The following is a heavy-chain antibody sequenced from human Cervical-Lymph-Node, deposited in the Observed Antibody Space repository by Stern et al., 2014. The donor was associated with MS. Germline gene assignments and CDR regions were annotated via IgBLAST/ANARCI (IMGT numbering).Heavy chain of an antibody. J-gene: IGHJ4*02. CDR2: IKQDGSEK. CDR1: GLSFSDYW. Sequence: EVQLVESGGGLAQPGGSLRLSCAASGLSFSDYWMSWVRQAPGTGLERVAYIKQDGSEKYYLDPLQGRFTISRDNTKNSLSLQMNSLRVEDPAFYYCARGRGYFGPWGQGTLVTVPS. CDR3: ARGRGYFGP. V-gene: IGHV3-7*01.